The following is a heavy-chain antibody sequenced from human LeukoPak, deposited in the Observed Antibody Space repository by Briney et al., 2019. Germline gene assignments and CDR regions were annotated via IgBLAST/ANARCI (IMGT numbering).Heavy chain of an antibody. Sequence: ASVKVSCKASGYTFPSYGISWVRPAPGQGLEWMGWISTYNGNTSYAQKLQGGVTMTTDTSTSTAYMELRSLRSEDTAVYYCARDRLHKYHLPSSGYYGVPDYWGQGTLVAVSS. CDR3: ARDRLHKYHLPSSGYYGVPDY. V-gene: IGHV1-18*01. J-gene: IGHJ4*02. CDR1: GYTFPSYG. D-gene: IGHD3-22*01. CDR2: ISTYNGNT.